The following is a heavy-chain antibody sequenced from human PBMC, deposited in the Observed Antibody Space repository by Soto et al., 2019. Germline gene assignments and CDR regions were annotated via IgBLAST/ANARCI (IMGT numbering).Heavy chain of an antibody. V-gene: IGHV3-23*01. D-gene: IGHD3-3*01. Sequence: EVQLLESGGGLVQPGGSLRISCATSGFTFSDYGINWVRQAPGKGLEWVSGITKTGRSTFLADSVRGRFTISRDNLNNIVYRQMNSLRSDDTALYYCTKDADVYDFAFDSWGQGTMVTVSS. J-gene: IGHJ3*02. CDR2: ITKTGRST. CDR3: TKDADVYDFAFDS. CDR1: GFTFSDYG.